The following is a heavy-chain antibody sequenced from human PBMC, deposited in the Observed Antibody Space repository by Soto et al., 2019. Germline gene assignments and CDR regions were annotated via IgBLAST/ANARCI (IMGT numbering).Heavy chain of an antibody. CDR2: ISAYNGNT. CDR3: ATVATAGSDYYYSGMDV. V-gene: IGHV1-18*01. Sequence: ASVKVSCKASGYIFISWVRQAPGQGLEWMGWISAYNGNTNYAQKFQGRVTMTTDTSTSTAYMELRSLTSDDTAVYFCATVATAGSDYYYSGMDVWG. D-gene: IGHD6-13*01. J-gene: IGHJ6*02. CDR1: GYIF.